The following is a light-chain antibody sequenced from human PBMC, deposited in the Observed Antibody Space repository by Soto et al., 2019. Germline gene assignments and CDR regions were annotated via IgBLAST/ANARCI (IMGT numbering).Light chain of an antibody. CDR2: GAS. CDR1: QSVSSSY. CDR3: QHYGRSPLVP. V-gene: IGKV3-20*01. J-gene: IGKJ5*01. Sequence: EIVLTQSPGTLSLSPGERATLSCRASQSVSSSYLAWYQQKPGQAPRLLIYGASSRATGIPDRFSGSGSGTDFTLTISRLEPEDFAVYYCQHYGRSPLVPFGQGTRLEIK.